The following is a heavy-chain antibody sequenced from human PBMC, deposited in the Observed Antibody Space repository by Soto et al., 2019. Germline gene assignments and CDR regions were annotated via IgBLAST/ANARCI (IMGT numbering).Heavy chain of an antibody. CDR3: ARTGWGYCSSTSCYKGYYYYMDV. D-gene: IGHD2-2*02. CDR1: GFTVSSNY. Sequence: EVQLVESGGGLVQPGGSLRLSCAASGFTVSSNYMSWVRQAPGKGLEWVSVIYSGGSTYYADSVKGRFTISGHNSKNTLYLQMNSLRAEDTAVYYCARTGWGYCSSTSCYKGYYYYMDVWGKGTTVTVSS. J-gene: IGHJ6*03. CDR2: IYSGGST. V-gene: IGHV3-53*04.